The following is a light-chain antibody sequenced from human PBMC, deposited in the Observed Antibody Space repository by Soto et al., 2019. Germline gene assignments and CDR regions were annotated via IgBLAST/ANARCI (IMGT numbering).Light chain of an antibody. CDR2: DAS. CDR3: QQRSNWPPIT. Sequence: EIVLTQSPGTLSLSPGERASLSCRASQSVSSNYLAWYRQKPGQAPRLLIYDASNRATGIPARFSGSGSGTDFTLTISSLEPEDFAVYYCQQRSNWPPITFGQGTRLEI. V-gene: IGKV3-11*01. CDR1: QSVSSNY. J-gene: IGKJ5*01.